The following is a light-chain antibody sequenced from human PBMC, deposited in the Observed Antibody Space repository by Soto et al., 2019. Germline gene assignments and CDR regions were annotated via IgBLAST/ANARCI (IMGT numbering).Light chain of an antibody. J-gene: IGKJ3*01. CDR3: QKYNSALGVT. CDR2: AAS. V-gene: IGKV1-27*01. CDR1: QGISNY. Sequence: DKQTTPSPSSLSGSVGSRFSSSCRASQGISNYLAWYQQKPGKVPKLLIYAASTLQSGVPSRFSGSGSGTDFTLTISSLQPEDVATYYCQKYNSALGVTFGPGTKVDIK.